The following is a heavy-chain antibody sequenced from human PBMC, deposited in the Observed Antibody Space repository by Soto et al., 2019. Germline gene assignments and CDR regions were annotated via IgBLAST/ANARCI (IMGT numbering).Heavy chain of an antibody. J-gene: IGHJ6*02. D-gene: IGHD3-9*01. Sequence: ASVKVSCKASGYTFTSYYMHWVRQAPGQGLEWMGIINPSGGSTRYAQKFQGRVTMTTDTSTSTAYMELRSLSSEDTAVYYCARVNYDILTGYYANLDYYGMDVWG. CDR2: INPSGGST. CDR1: GYTFTSYY. V-gene: IGHV1-46*01. CDR3: ARVNYDILTGYYANLDYYGMDV.